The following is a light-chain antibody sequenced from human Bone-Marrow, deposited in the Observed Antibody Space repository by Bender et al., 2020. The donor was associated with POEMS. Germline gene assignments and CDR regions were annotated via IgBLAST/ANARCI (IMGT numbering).Light chain of an antibody. Sequence: QLVLTQSPSASASVGASVKLTCTLSSGHSDYAVAWHQHQPEKGPRFLMKLDRDGTHNRGDGVPDRFSGSSSATERHLIISSLQADDEADYYCQTWGSGIRVFGGGTKLTVL. CDR1: SGHSDYA. CDR2: LDRDGTH. V-gene: IGLV4-69*01. J-gene: IGLJ3*02. CDR3: QTWGSGIRV.